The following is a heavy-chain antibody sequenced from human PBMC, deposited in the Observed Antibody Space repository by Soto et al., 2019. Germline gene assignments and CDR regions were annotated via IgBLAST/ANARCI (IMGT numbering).Heavy chain of an antibody. CDR1: GFTFSSDA. Sequence: GGSLRLSCAACGFTFSSDAMSWVRQAPGKGLEWFSAISGSGGSTYYADSGQGRFTISRGNSKNALYLQMNSLRAEDTAVYYCAKDPRPKENYYGMDVWGQGSTVTVSS. V-gene: IGHV3-23*01. J-gene: IGHJ6*02. CDR2: ISGSGGST. CDR3: AKDPRPKENYYGMDV. D-gene: IGHD6-6*01.